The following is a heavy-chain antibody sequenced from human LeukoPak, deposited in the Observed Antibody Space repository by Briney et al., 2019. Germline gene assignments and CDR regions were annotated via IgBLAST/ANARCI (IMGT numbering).Heavy chain of an antibody. CDR2: MYPGDSDT. D-gene: IGHD5-18*01. J-gene: IGHJ4*02. CDR1: GYSFNNYW. Sequence: GESLKISCKASGYSFNNYWISWVRQMPGKGLEWMGIMYPGDSDTRYSPSFQGQVTISVDKSINTAYLQWGSLKASDTAMYFCARVLGYSDRFWGQGTLGTVSS. V-gene: IGHV5-51*01. CDR3: ARVLGYSDRF.